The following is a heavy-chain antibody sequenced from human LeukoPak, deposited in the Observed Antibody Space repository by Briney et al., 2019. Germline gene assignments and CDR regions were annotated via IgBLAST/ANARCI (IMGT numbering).Heavy chain of an antibody. CDR2: IYYSGST. V-gene: IGHV4-59*01. D-gene: IGHD3-22*01. J-gene: IGHJ4*02. Sequence: PSETLSLTCTVSGGSISSYYWSWIRQPPGKGLEWIGYIYYSGSTNYNPSLKSRVTISVDTSKNQFSLKLSSVTAADTAVYYCARGGGYYSFDYWGQGTLVTVSS. CDR1: GGSISSYY. CDR3: ARGGGYYSFDY.